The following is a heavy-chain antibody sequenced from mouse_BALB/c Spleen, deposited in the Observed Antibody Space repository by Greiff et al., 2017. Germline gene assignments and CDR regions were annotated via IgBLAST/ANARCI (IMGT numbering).Heavy chain of an antibody. D-gene: IGHD1-1*01. Sequence: EVKLVESGGGLVQPGGSRKLSCAASGFTFSSFGMHWVRQAPEKGLEWVAYISSGSSTIYYADTVKGRFTISRDNPKNTLFLQMTSLRSEDTAMYYCARSGSSPHYYAMDYWGQGTSVTVSS. J-gene: IGHJ4*01. V-gene: IGHV5-17*02. CDR3: ARSGSSPHYYAMDY. CDR2: ISSGSSTI. CDR1: GFTFSSFG.